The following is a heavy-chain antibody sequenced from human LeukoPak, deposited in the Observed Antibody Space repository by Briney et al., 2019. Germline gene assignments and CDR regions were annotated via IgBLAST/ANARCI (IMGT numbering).Heavy chain of an antibody. Sequence: GESLKISCKGSGYTFTNYWIGWVRQMPGKGLEWMGIIYPGDSDTRYSPSFQGQVTISADRSISTAYLQWSSLKASDTAMYYCARGDYGDYRVFYTLFDFWGQGTLVTVSS. D-gene: IGHD4-17*01. CDR3: ARGDYGDYRVFYTLFDF. V-gene: IGHV5-51*01. CDR1: GYTFTNYW. J-gene: IGHJ4*02. CDR2: IYPGDSDT.